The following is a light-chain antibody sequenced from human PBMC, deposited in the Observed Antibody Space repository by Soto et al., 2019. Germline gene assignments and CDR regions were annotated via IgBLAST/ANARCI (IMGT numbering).Light chain of an antibody. CDR2: DAS. V-gene: IGKV1-5*01. J-gene: IGKJ4*01. CDR3: QQYNSYSSLT. CDR1: QSISSW. Sequence: DIQMTQSPSTLSASVGDRVTITCRASQSISSWLAWYQQKPGKAPKLLIYDASSLKSGVPSRFSGSGSGTEFTLSISSLQPDDFATYYCQQYNSYSSLTFGGGTKVEIK.